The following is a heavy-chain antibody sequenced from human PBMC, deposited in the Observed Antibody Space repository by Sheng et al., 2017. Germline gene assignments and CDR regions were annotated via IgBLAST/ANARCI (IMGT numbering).Heavy chain of an antibody. J-gene: IGHJ4*02. CDR3: ARGVIAAPPDY. V-gene: IGHV4-61*02. D-gene: IGHD6-13*01. CDR1: GGSISSGSYY. CDR2: IYTSGST. Sequence: QVQLQESGPGLVKPSQTLSLTCTVSGGSISSGSYYWSWIRQPAGKGLEWIGRIYTSGSTNYNPSLKSRVTISVDTSKNQFSLKLSSVTAADTAVYYCARGVIAAPPDYWGQGTLVTVSS.